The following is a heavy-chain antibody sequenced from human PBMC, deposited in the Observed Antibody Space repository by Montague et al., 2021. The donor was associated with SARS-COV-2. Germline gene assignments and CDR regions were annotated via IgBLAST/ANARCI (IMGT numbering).Heavy chain of an antibody. D-gene: IGHD6-19*01. J-gene: IGHJ6*02. V-gene: IGHV4-4*02. CDR3: ARVNSSGWYGYYYYGMDV. Sequence: SETLSLTCAVSGGSISSSNWRSWVRQPPGKGLEWIGEIYHSGSTNYNPSLKSRVTISVDKSKNQFSLKLSSVTAADTAVYYCARVNSSGWYGYYYYGMDVWGQGTTVTVSS. CDR1: GGSISSSNW. CDR2: IYHSGST.